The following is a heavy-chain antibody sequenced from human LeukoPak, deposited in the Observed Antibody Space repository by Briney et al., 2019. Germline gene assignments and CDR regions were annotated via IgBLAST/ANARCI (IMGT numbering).Heavy chain of an antibody. CDR1: GFTFSSYW. D-gene: IGHD6-19*01. J-gene: IGHJ5*02. Sequence: PGGSLRLSCAASGFTFSSYWMHWVRQAPGKGLEWVSVIYSGGSTYYADSVKGRFTISRDNSKNTLYLQMNSLRAEDTAVYYCARELGSSANWFDPWGQGTLVTVSS. CDR2: IYSGGST. V-gene: IGHV3-53*01. CDR3: ARELGSSANWFDP.